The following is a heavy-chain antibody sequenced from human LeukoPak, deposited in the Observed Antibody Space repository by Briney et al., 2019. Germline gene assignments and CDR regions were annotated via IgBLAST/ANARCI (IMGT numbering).Heavy chain of an antibody. Sequence: PGGSLRFSCEASGFTFSSYEMNWFRQAPGKGLEWVSYVSKSGGTMKNADSVKGRFTVSRDNAKNSLYLQMNSLTAEDTAVYYCATAVIRGRGTMVTVSS. CDR1: GFTFSSYE. CDR2: VSKSGGTM. V-gene: IGHV3-48*03. CDR3: ATAVI. J-gene: IGHJ3*02.